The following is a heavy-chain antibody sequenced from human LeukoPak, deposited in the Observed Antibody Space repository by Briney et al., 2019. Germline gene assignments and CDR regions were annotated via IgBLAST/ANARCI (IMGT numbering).Heavy chain of an antibody. Sequence: GGSLRLSCAASGFTFSSYVMSWVRQAPGKGLEWVSAISGSDGSTYYADSVKGRFTISRDNSKNTLYLQMNSLRAEDTAVYYCAKALRRDIVVVPAALNWGQGTLVTVSS. J-gene: IGHJ4*02. CDR3: AKALRRDIVVVPAALN. D-gene: IGHD2-2*01. CDR1: GFTFSSYV. V-gene: IGHV3-23*01. CDR2: ISGSDGST.